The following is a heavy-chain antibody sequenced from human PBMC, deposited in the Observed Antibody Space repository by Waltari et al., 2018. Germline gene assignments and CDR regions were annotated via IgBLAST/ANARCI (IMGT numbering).Heavy chain of an antibody. D-gene: IGHD5-12*01. J-gene: IGHJ3*02. V-gene: IGHV3-7*01. CDR3: ARTGARWLQFAAFDI. Sequence: EVLLVESGGGLVQTGGSLRLSCAASRFTFSNYWMNWVHQAPGKGLEWVANINQDGSEEYYVDSVKCRFTSSRDNAKNSLYLEMKTLRAEDTAIYYCARTGARWLQFAAFDIWGQGTMVTVSS. CDR1: RFTFSNYW. CDR2: INQDGSEE.